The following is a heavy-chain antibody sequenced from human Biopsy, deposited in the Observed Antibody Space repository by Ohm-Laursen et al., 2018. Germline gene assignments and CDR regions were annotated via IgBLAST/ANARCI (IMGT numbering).Heavy chain of an antibody. V-gene: IGHV4-4*07. J-gene: IGHJ5*02. CDR2: IYTSGIT. CDR1: GGSLSSYS. CDR3: ARDRDRRGWFDP. Sequence: TLSLTCPVSGGSLSSYSWSWIRQPAGKGLEWIGQIYTSGITNYNPSLKSRVTMSVDTSKNEFSLRVSSVTAADTAVYYCARDRDRRGWFDPWGQGTLVTVSS. D-gene: IGHD1-14*01.